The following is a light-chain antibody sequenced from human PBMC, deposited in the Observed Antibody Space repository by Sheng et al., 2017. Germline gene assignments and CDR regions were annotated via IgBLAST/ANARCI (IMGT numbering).Light chain of an antibody. CDR3: QQYYSWPLT. J-gene: IGKJ4*01. Sequence: EIVLTQSPATLSLSPGERATLSCRASQSVSSSLAWYQQKPGQAPRLLTKAASTRAAGIPARFSGSGSGTEFTLTISSLQSEDFAVYYCQQYYSWPLTFGGGTKVEIK. CDR2: AAS. CDR1: QSVSSS. V-gene: IGKV3-15*01.